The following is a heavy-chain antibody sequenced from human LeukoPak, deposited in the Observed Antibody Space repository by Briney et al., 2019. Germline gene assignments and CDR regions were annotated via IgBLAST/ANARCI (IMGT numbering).Heavy chain of an antibody. V-gene: IGHV1-18*01. CDR1: GYTFTSYG. CDR2: ISAYNGNT. D-gene: IGHD6-13*01. Sequence: ASVKVSCKASGYTFTSYGISWVRQAPGQGLEWMGWISAYNGNTNYAQKLQGRATMTTDTSTSTAYMELRSLRSDDTAVYYCARDPAGSSSWYGYYFDYWGQGTLVTVSS. CDR3: ARDPAGSSSWYGYYFDY. J-gene: IGHJ4*02.